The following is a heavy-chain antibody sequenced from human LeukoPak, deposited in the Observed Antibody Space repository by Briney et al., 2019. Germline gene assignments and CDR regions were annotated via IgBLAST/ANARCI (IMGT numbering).Heavy chain of an antibody. V-gene: IGHV4-59*01. CDR2: IYFSGST. D-gene: IGHD4-17*01. Sequence: SETLSLTCTVSGGSFSTYNWSWIRQPPGKGLEWIGNIYFSGSTNYNPSLQSRVTISVEKSKNHFSLRLSSVTAADTAVYYCARRNGDYGLDYWGRGTLVTVSS. CDR3: ARRNGDYGLDY. CDR1: GGSFSTYN. J-gene: IGHJ4*02.